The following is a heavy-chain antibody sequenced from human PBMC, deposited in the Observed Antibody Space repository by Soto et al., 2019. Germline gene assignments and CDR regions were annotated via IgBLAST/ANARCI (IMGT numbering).Heavy chain of an antibody. CDR3: AKGKSSNYVSHAFDV. J-gene: IGHJ3*01. CDR2: ISGGGGSI. Sequence: EVQVLESGGGLVQPGGSLRLSCAASGFNFNTYAMSWVRQAPGKGWEWVSGISGGGGSIHYVDSVKGRFTISRDNSKNTLYLQMNSLRGEDTAVYYCAKGKSSNYVSHAFDVWGQGTMVTVSS. V-gene: IGHV3-23*01. D-gene: IGHD3-10*02. CDR1: GFNFNTYA.